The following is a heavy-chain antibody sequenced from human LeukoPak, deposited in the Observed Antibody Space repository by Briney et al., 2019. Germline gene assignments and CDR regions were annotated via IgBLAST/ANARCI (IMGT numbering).Heavy chain of an antibody. CDR1: GGTFSSYA. CDR3: ARGAGVVAARPYYYYMDV. Sequence: ASVTVSCKASGGTFSSYAISWVRQAPGQGLEWMGGIIPIFGTANYAQKFQGRVTITADESTSTAYMELSSLRSEDTAVYYCARGAGVVAARPYYYYMDVWGKGTTVTVSS. V-gene: IGHV1-69*13. CDR2: IIPIFGTA. J-gene: IGHJ6*03. D-gene: IGHD6-6*01.